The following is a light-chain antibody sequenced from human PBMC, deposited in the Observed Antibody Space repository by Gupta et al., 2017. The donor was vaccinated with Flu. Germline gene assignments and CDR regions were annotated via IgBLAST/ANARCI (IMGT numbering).Light chain of an antibody. V-gene: IGKV3-15*01. CDR3: QQYDDWPPIT. J-gene: IGKJ5*01. CDR2: GAS. Sequence: EIVMTQSPDTLSVSPGERATLSCTASQSISSNLAWYQHKPGLAPRLLIFGASTRATGIADRFSGSGSGTEFTLTISSLESEDFAVYYCQQYDDWPPITFGQGTRLETK. CDR1: QSISSN.